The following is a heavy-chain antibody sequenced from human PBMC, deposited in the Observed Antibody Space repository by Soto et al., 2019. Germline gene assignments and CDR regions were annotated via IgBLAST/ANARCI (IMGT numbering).Heavy chain of an antibody. V-gene: IGHV5-51*01. D-gene: IGHD2-21*02. Sequence: GESLKISCKGSENTFSSYWIAWVRQLPGKGLECMGIIYPDDSDTRYSPSFQGQVTISADKSITTAYLEWSSLKASDTAMYYCARSRGGDRYLWFDPWGQGTQVTSPQ. CDR1: ENTFSSYW. J-gene: IGHJ5*02. CDR2: IYPDDSDT. CDR3: ARSRGGDRYLWFDP.